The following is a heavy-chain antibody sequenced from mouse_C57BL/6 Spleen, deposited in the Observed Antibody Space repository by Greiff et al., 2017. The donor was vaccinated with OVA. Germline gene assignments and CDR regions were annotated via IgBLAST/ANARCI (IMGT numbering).Heavy chain of an antibody. CDR3: AGLDYYGSSLFDY. V-gene: IGHV1-39*01. CDR1: GYSFTDYN. J-gene: IGHJ2*01. CDR2: INPNYGTT. D-gene: IGHD1-1*01. Sequence: EVQLHQSGPELVKPGASVKISCKASGYSFTDYNMNWVQQSNGKSLEWIGVINPNYGTTSYNQKFKGKATLTVDQSSSTAYMQLNSLTSEDSAVYYCAGLDYYGSSLFDYWGQGTTLTVSS.